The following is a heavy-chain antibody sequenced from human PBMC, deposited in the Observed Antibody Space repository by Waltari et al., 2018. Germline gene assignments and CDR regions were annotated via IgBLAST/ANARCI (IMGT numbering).Heavy chain of an antibody. Sequence: QLQLQESGPGLVKPSETLSLTCTVSGGSISSSSYYWGWIRQPPGKGLEWIGSIYYSGSTYYNPSLKSRVTISVDTSKNQFSLKLSSVTAADTAVYYCGTSYYDILTGYYLSNWFDPWGQGTLVTVSS. CDR1: GGSISSSSYY. CDR2: IYYSGST. D-gene: IGHD3-9*01. CDR3: GTSYYDILTGYYLSNWFDP. J-gene: IGHJ5*02. V-gene: IGHV4-39*01.